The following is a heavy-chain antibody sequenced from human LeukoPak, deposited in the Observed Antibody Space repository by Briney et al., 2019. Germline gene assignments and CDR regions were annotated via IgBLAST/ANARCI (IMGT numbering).Heavy chain of an antibody. CDR1: GYSITSGYN. D-gene: IGHD5-12*01. CDR2: IYHSGSA. Sequence: SETLSLTCTVSGYSITSGYNWAWIRQPPGKVLEWIGSIYHSGSAYYNPSLKSRVTISVDTSKNQFSLKLSSVTAADTAVYYCARGGSGYDYVSFDYWGQGTLVTVSS. CDR3: ARGGSGYDYVSFDY. J-gene: IGHJ4*02. V-gene: IGHV4-38-2*02.